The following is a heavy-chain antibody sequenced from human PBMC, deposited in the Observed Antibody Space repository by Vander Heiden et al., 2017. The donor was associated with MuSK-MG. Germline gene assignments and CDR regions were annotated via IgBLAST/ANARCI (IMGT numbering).Heavy chain of an antibody. J-gene: IGHJ6*02. CDR2: ISFDGSDK. CDR1: GLSFNKHA. CDR3: ARDGAQGLDV. Sequence: QEQLVESGGGVVQPGRSLRLSCPGSGLSFNKHAMHWVRQPPGKGLEWVAVISFDGSDKYYAASVKGRFSISRDNSRNMLFLQLTSLRPEDTALYYCARDGAQGLDVWGQGTTVTVSS. V-gene: IGHV3-30*01.